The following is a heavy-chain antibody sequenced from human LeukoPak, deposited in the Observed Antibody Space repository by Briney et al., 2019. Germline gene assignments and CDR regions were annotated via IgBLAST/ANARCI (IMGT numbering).Heavy chain of an antibody. D-gene: IGHD3-10*01. V-gene: IGHV3-48*03. CDR1: GFTFSSFE. CDR2: ISSSGSTK. J-gene: IGHJ4*02. Sequence: GGSLRLSCAASGFTFSSFEMNWVRQAPGKGLEWVSYISSSGSTKYYADSVKGRFTISRDNAKNSLYLQMNSLRAEDTAVYYCVRDRVFRDFDYWGQGTLVTVSS. CDR3: VRDRVFRDFDY.